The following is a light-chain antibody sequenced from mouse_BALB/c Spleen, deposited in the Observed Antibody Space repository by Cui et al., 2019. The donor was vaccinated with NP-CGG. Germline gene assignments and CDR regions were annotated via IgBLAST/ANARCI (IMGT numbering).Light chain of an antibody. J-gene: IGLJ1*01. CDR2: GTN. CDR1: TGAVTTNNY. Sequence: QAVVTQESALTTSPGETVTLTCRSSTGAVTTNNYANWVQEKPDHLFTGLIGGTNNRTPGVPARFSGSLIGDKAALTITGAQTEDEAIYFCALWYSNQWVFGGGTKLTVL. CDR3: ALWYSNQWV. V-gene: IGLV1*01.